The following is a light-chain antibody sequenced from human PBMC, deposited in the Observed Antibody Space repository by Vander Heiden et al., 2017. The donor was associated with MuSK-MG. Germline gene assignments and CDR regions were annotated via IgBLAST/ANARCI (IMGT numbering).Light chain of an antibody. J-gene: IGKJ1*01. V-gene: IGKV1-39*01. CDR1: QSISSY. CDR3: QHCYSTPQT. CDR2: AAS. Sequence: IQMTQSPSSLSASVGDRVTITCRASQSISSYLNWYQQKPGKAPKLLIYAASSLQSGVPSRFSGSASGTDFTLTISSLQPEDFATYFCQHCYSTPQTFGQGTKVEIK.